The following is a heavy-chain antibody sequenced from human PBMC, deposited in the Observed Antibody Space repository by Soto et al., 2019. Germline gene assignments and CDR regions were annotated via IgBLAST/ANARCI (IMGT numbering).Heavy chain of an antibody. CDR1: GGTFGSQS. D-gene: IGHD2-8*01. CDR2: IIPMDGTP. J-gene: IGHJ4*02. V-gene: IGHV1-69*08. Sequence: QVQLVQSGAEVKKPGSSVKVSCKASGGTFGSQSLSWVRQAPGQGLEWMGRIIPMDGTPNYAQQFQGRVTITADEFTSTVYMELSILRSEDTAVYYCATDGVVREVNLHYWGQGTLVTVSS. CDR3: ATDGVVREVNLHY.